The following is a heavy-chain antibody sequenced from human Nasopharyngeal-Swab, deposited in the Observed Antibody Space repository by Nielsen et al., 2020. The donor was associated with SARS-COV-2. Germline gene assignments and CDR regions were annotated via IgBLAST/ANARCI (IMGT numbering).Heavy chain of an antibody. J-gene: IGHJ4*02. CDR1: GASFSGYY. D-gene: IGHD4-11*01. V-gene: IGHV4-34*01. CDR3: ARVGYSNYGEGFDY. CDR2: INHSGST. Sequence: SETLSLTCAVYGASFSGYYWSWIRQPPGKGLEWIGEINHSGSTNYNPSLKSRVTISVDTSKNQFSLKLSSVTAADTAVYYCARVGYSNYGEGFDYWGQGTLVTVSS.